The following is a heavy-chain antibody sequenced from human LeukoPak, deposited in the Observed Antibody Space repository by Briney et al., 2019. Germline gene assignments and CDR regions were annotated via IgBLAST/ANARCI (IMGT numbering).Heavy chain of an antibody. CDR2: INHSGST. CDR1: GGSFSGYY. Sequence: SETLSLTCAVYGGSFSGYYWSWIRQPPGKGLEWIGEINHSGSTNYNPSLKSRVTISVDTSKNQFSLKLSSVTAADTAVYYCARVPPTVTTTNYYYYYYMDVWGKGTTVTVS. D-gene: IGHD4-17*01. CDR3: ARVPPTVTTTNYYYYYYMDV. V-gene: IGHV4-34*01. J-gene: IGHJ6*03.